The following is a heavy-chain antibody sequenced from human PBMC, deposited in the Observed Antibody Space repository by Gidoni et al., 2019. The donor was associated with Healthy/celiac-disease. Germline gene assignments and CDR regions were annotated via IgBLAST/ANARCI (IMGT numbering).Heavy chain of an antibody. D-gene: IGHD3-22*01. CDR2: INHSGST. CDR3: ARGPDYYDSSGYFTWYDY. Sequence: QVQLQQWGAGLLKPSEPLSLTCAVYGGSFSGYYWSWIRPPPGKGLEWIGEINHSGSTNYNPSLKSRVTISVDTSKNQFSLKLSSVTAADTAVYYCARGPDYYDSSGYFTWYDYWGQGTLVTVSS. V-gene: IGHV4-34*01. CDR1: GGSFSGYY. J-gene: IGHJ4*02.